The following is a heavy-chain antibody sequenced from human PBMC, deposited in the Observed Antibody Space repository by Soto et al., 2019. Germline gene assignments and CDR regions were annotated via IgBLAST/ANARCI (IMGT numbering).Heavy chain of an antibody. D-gene: IGHD3-10*01. J-gene: IGHJ5*01. CDR1: DYPIVSDYY. CDR2: IYHSGST. V-gene: IGHV4-38-2*02. Sequence: KPSETLSLTCTVSDYPIVSDYYWGWIRQPPGKGLEWIGSIYHSGSTDYNTSPKSRVTISVDPSKNQFSLKLSSVTAADAALYYCAYGDYSGSGTYYNGWFDSWGQGTLVTVSS. CDR3: AYGDYSGSGTYYNGWFDS.